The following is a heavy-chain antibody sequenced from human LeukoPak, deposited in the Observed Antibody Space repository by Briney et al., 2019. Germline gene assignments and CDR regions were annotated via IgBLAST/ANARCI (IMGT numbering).Heavy chain of an antibody. D-gene: IGHD3-22*01. CDR1: GGTFSSYA. CDR3: ARDFPSRAYYYDSSGNSSFDY. CDR2: IIPIFGTA. Sequence: SVKVSCKASGGTFSSYAISWVRQAPGQGLEWMGGIIPIFGTANYAQKFQGRVTITADESTSTAYMELSSLRSEDTAVYYCARDFPSRAYYYDSSGNSSFDYWGQGTLVTVSS. V-gene: IGHV1-69*01. J-gene: IGHJ4*02.